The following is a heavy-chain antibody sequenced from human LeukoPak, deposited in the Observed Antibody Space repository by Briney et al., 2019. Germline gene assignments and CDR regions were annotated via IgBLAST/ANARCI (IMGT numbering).Heavy chain of an antibody. D-gene: IGHD3-10*01. CDR1: GFTFRDYT. V-gene: IGHV3-23*01. CDR3: AKNLGIDY. Sequence: GGSLRLSCAASGFTFRDYTMNWVRQAPGKGLEWVSAISGSGGSTYYADSVKGRFTISRDNSKNTLYLQMNSLRAEDTAVYYCAKNLGIDYWGQGTLVTVSS. CDR2: ISGSGGST. J-gene: IGHJ4*02.